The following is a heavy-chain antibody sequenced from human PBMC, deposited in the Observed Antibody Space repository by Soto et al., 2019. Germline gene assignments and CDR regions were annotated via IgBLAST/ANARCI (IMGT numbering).Heavy chain of an antibody. CDR2: ISWNSGSI. J-gene: IGHJ4*02. Sequence: EVQLVESGGGLVQPGRSLRLSCAASGFTFDDYAMHWVRQAPGKGLEWVSGISWNSGSIGYADSVKGRFTISRDNAKNSLYLQMNSLRAEDTALYYYAKGADYGDYRPRFDYWGQGTLVTVSS. CDR1: GFTFDDYA. V-gene: IGHV3-9*01. D-gene: IGHD4-17*01. CDR3: AKGADYGDYRPRFDY.